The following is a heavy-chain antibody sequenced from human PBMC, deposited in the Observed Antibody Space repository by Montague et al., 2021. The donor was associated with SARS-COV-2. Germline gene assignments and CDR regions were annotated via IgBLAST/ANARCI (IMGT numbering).Heavy chain of an antibody. D-gene: IGHD5/OR15-5a*01. J-gene: IGHJ4*02. V-gene: IGHV4-39*01. CDR1: GGPISTDNLYWY. Sequence: SETLSLTCLVSGGPISTDNLYWYWAWIRQPPGEGLEWIGSIFHNRYSYSNPTLNTLVTISIDTSMYHFSLSLTSVTATDTAVYYCARHVSNLRAAVDYCDYWGQGTPVTVSS. CDR2: IFHNRYS. CDR3: ARHVSNLRAAVDYCDY.